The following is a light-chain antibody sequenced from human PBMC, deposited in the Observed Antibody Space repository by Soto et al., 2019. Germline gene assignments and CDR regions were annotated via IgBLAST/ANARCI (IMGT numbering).Light chain of an antibody. J-gene: IGKJ1*01. CDR1: RKIXSD. V-gene: IGKV1-6*01. CDR3: LQDYGDSWT. Sequence: QLTQSPLSLSASVGEKIIITCRASRKIXSDVIWYQQKPGQAPKVVXDAASNLYTGVPSRLSGRRSATEFTLTISSLQPEYVASYYCLQDYGDSWTFGQGTKVDIK. CDR2: AAS.